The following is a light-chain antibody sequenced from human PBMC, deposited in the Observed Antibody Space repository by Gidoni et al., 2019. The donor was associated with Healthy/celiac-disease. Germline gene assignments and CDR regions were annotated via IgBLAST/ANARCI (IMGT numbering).Light chain of an antibody. CDR2: AAS. V-gene: IGKV1-39*01. Sequence: DIQMTQPPSSLSASVGDRVTITCRASQSISNYLNWYQQKPGKAPKLLIYAASSLQSGVPSRFSGSGSGTDFTLTISSLQPEDFATYYCQQSYSTQFSFGQGTKLDIK. CDR3: QQSYSTQFS. J-gene: IGKJ2*03. CDR1: QSISNY.